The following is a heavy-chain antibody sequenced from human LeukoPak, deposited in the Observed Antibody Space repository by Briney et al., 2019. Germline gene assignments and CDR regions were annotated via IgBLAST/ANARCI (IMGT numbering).Heavy chain of an antibody. D-gene: IGHD3-22*01. V-gene: IGHV3-48*01. CDR2: ISSSSSTI. CDR1: GFTFSSYS. J-gene: IGHJ4*02. Sequence: GGSLRLSCATSGFTFSSYSMNWVRQAPGKGLEWVSYISSSSSTIYYADSVKGRFTISRDNAKNSLYLQMNSLRAEDTAVYYCARAYYDSSGYHYFDYWGQGTLVTVSS. CDR3: ARAYYDSSGYHYFDY.